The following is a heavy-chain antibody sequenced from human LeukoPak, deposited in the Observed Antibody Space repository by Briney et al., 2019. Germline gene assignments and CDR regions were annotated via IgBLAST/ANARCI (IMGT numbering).Heavy chain of an antibody. V-gene: IGHV4-4*09. CDR1: GGPINNYY. CDR2: IISSGGT. D-gene: IGHD6-19*01. J-gene: IGHJ5*02. CDR3: ARRIVAGPTNSHWFDP. Sequence: SETLSLTCNVSGGPINNYYWGWIRLPPGKGLEWIGYIISSGGTNYNPSLMSRVSMSIGTSKNQFSLKVTSVTAADTAVYYCARRIVAGPTNSHWFDPWGQGTLVTVSS.